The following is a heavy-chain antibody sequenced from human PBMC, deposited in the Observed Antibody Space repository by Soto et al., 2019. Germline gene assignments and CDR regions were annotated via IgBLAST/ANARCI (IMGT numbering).Heavy chain of an antibody. J-gene: IGHJ3*02. Sequence: QVQLVESGGGVVQPGRSLRLSCAASGFTFSSYGMHWVRQAPGKGLEWVAVISYDGSNKYYADSVKGRFTISRDNSKNTLYPQMNSLRAEDTAVYYCANLGGGSRRYDAFDIWGQGTMVTVSS. D-gene: IGHD1-26*01. CDR1: GFTFSSYG. V-gene: IGHV3-30*18. CDR3: ANLGGGSRRYDAFDI. CDR2: ISYDGSNK.